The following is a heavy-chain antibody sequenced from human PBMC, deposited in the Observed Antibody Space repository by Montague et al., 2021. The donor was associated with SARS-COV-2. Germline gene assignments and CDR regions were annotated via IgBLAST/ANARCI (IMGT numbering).Heavy chain of an antibody. CDR1: GGSISTYY. CDR2: IYYSGST. Sequence: SETLSLTCTVSGGSISTYYWSWIRQPPGKGQEWIGYIYYSGSTNYYPSLKSRVTISVDTSKNQFSLKLSSVTAADTAVYYCARADITMATGVDRCAFDIWGQGTMVTVSS. J-gene: IGHJ3*02. D-gene: IGHD3-10*01. V-gene: IGHV4-59*01. CDR3: ARADITMATGVDRCAFDI.